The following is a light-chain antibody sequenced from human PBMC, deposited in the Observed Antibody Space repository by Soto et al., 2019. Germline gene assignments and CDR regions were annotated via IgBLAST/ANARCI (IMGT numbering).Light chain of an antibody. CDR3: SSFTSAYTFV. V-gene: IGLV2-14*01. CDR2: QVS. Sequence: QSVLTQPASVSGSAGQSIAISCTGTSSDVGGYNYVSWYQQHPGKAPKLLLSQVSKRPSGVSERFSGSKSGNTASLTISGLQTQDEADYYCSSFTSAYTFVFGTGTKVTVL. J-gene: IGLJ1*01. CDR1: SSDVGGYNY.